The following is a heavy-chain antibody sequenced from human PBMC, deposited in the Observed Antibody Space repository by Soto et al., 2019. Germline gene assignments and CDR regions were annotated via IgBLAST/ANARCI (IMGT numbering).Heavy chain of an antibody. J-gene: IGHJ6*02. CDR2: ISWKSGSI. Sequence: EVQLVESGGALVQPGRSLRLSCEASGFSFGDYAMHWVRQAPGKGLEWVSGISWKSGSIGYADSVKGRFTISRDNAKNSLYLQMNSLRPEDTALYHCAKSTGGTANGLDVWGQGTTVTVSS. V-gene: IGHV3-9*01. D-gene: IGHD2-8*02. CDR3: AKSTGGTANGLDV. CDR1: GFSFGDYA.